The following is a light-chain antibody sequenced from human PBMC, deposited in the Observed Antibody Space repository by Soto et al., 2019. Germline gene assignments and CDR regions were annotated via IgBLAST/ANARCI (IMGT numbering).Light chain of an antibody. CDR3: QQYGSSPR. CDR2: DSS. J-gene: IGKJ5*01. CDR1: ESLSPHS. Sequence: IVLTQSPGTLSLSPGETXTLSCRASESLSPHSIAWYQQKPGQAPRLLIYDSSTRATGFPDRFSGSGSGTDFTLTIIRLEPEDFAVYYCQQYGSSPRFGQGTRLEIK. V-gene: IGKV3-20*01.